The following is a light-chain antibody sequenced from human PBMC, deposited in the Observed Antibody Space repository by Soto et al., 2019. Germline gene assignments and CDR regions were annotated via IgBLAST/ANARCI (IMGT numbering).Light chain of an antibody. Sequence: EIMLTQSPVTLSVSPGERATLSCTASQSVNNNVAWYQQKPGHTPRLLIYGASTRATGIPARFSGSGSGTEFTLTISSLQSEDFAVYYCQQYNNWPRTFGQGTKVDI. V-gene: IGKV3-15*01. J-gene: IGKJ1*01. CDR3: QQYNNWPRT. CDR1: QSVNNN. CDR2: GAS.